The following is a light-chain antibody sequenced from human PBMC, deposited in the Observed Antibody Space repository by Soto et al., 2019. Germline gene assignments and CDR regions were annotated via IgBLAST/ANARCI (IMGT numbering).Light chain of an antibody. J-gene: IGLJ1*01. CDR2: EVS. CDR1: SSDVGGYNY. Sequence: QSVLTQPASVSGSPGQSITNSCTGTSSDVGGYNYVSWYQHHPGKAPKFMIYEVSNRPSGVSNRFSGSKSGNTASLTISGLQAEDEADYYCCSYTSANTFVFGTGTKVTVL. V-gene: IGLV2-14*01. CDR3: CSYTSANTFV.